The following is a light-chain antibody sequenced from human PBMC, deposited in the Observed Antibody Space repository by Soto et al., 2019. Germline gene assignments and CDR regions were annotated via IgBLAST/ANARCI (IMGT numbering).Light chain of an antibody. CDR3: QQDENYWP. CDR1: QPISSW. Sequence: DIQMTQSPPTLSASVGDRVTITCRASQPISSWLAWYHQKPGKAPKLLIYDASNLESGVPSRFSGSGSGTEFTLTISSLQPEDFGIYYCQQDENYWPFGQGTKVEIK. CDR2: DAS. J-gene: IGKJ1*01. V-gene: IGKV1-5*01.